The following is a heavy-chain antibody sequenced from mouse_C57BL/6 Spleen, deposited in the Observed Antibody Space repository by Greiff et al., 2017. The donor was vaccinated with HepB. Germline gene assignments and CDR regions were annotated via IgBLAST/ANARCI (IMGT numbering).Heavy chain of an antibody. CDR2: INPSTGGT. V-gene: IGHV1-42*01. CDR3: APRIYYDYESFAY. J-gene: IGHJ3*01. Sequence: EVKLQESGPELVKPGASVKISCKASGYSFTGYYMNWVKQSPEKSLEWIGEINPSTGGTTYNQKFKAKATLTVDKSSSTAYMQLKSLTSEDSAVYDCAPRIYYDYESFAYWGQGTLVTVSA. D-gene: IGHD2-4*01. CDR1: GYSFTGYY.